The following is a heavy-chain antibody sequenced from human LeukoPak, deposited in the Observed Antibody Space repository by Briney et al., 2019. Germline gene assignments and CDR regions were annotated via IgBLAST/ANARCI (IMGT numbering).Heavy chain of an antibody. CDR2: IKHDGSEK. V-gene: IGHV3-7*01. D-gene: IGHD3-3*01. CDR1: GFIFTNYF. J-gene: IGHJ4*02. Sequence: GGSLGLSCAASGFIFTNYFMSWVRQAPGKGLEWVASIKHDGSEKYYVDSVRGRFTISRDNTMNSLYLQMSSLRAEDTAVYYCATDRGWRTSGYYLYYFEYWGQGTLVTFSS. CDR3: ATDRGWRTSGYYLYYFEY.